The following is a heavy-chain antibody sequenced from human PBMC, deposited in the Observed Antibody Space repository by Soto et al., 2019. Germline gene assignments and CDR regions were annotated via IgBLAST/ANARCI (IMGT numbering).Heavy chain of an antibody. CDR3: AGVRGHAFDI. D-gene: IGHD3-10*01. V-gene: IGHV4-31*03. Sequence: QVQLQESGPGLVKPSQTLSLNCSVSGGSINTDDYYWSWIRQHAGQGLEWIGYIFYSGTTYYNPVLKSRISISLDTSKNQFSLEMSSVTAADTAMYYCAGVRGHAFDIRGQGTMVTVSS. J-gene: IGHJ3*02. CDR2: IFYSGTT. CDR1: GGSINTDDYY.